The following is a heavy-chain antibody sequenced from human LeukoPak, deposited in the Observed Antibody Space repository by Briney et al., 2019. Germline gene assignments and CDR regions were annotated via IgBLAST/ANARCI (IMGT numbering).Heavy chain of an antibody. CDR2: ISSSGSTI. D-gene: IGHD6-13*01. CDR3: ASAGYTSSSYVRNYYYYMDV. J-gene: IGHJ6*03. CDR1: GFTFSDYY. V-gene: IGHV3-11*04. Sequence: GGSLRLSCAASGFTFSDYYMSWIRQAPGKGPEWISYISSSGSTIFYADSVKGRFTISRDNAKNSLYLQVNSLRAEDTAVYYCASAGYTSSSYVRNYYYYMDVWGKGTTVTVSS.